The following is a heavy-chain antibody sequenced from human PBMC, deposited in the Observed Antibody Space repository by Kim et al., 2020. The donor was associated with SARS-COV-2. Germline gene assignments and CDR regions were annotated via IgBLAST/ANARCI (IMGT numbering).Heavy chain of an antibody. CDR1: GFTFSSYG. V-gene: IGHV3-33*05. CDR2: ISYDGSNK. Sequence: GGSLRLSCAASGFTFSSYGMHWVRQAPGKGLEWVAVISYDGSNKYYADSVKGRFTISRDNSKNTLYLQMNSLRAEDTAVYYCARGGVTTFDYWGQGTLVTVSS. CDR3: ARGGVTTFDY. D-gene: IGHD4-17*01. J-gene: IGHJ4*02.